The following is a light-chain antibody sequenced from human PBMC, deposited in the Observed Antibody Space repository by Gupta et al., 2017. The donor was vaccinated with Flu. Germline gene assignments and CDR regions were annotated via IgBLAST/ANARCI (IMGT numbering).Light chain of an antibody. CDR3: QQSYRTPRT. V-gene: IGKV1-39*01. J-gene: IGKJ4*01. CDR2: GAS. CDR1: QTIDTK. Sequence: DIEMTQSPSSLSASVGDRVTITCRARQTIDTKLNWYQQKPRKAPRLLIYGASNLHLQSGVPSRFSGSGSGTDFTLTISGLQPEDFATYYCQQSYRTPRTFGRGTKVDVK.